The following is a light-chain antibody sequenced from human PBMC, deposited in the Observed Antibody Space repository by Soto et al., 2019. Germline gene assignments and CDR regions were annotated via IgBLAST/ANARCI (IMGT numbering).Light chain of an antibody. CDR1: QSTSRW. CDR3: QHYNTYPWT. V-gene: IGKV1-5*01. J-gene: IGKJ1*01. CDR2: DAS. Sequence: DIQMTQSPSTLSASVGDRVTITCRASQSTSRWLAWYQQKPGKAPKLLIYDASSLETEVPSRFSGSGSGTEFTLTISSLHPDDFATYYCQHYNTYPWTFGQGTKV.